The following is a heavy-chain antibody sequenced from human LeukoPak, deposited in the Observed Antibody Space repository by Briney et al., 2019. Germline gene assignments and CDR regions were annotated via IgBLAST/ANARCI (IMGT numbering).Heavy chain of an antibody. CDR3: ARTQHSSSWSAFDI. Sequence: SETLSLTCTVSGGSISGYYWGWIRQPPGKGLEWVGYVHYSGTTNYNPSLKSRVTISLETSKNQFSLKLRSLTAADTAMYYCARTQHSSSWSAFDIWGQGTMVSVSS. CDR2: VHYSGTT. V-gene: IGHV4-59*01. CDR1: GGSISGYY. D-gene: IGHD6-13*01. J-gene: IGHJ3*02.